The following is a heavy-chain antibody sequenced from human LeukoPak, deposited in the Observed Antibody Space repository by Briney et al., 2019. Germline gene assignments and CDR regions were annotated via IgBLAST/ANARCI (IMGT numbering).Heavy chain of an antibody. J-gene: IGHJ4*02. V-gene: IGHV4-61*01. D-gene: IGHD3-3*01. CDR1: GDSVISGLYY. CDR3: ARGKYYGDSDF. Sequence: SETLSLTCSVSGDSVISGLYYWTWVRQPPGKGLEWIGYVYHSGSTIYNPSLKSRVTISIDTSQNKFSLKLRSVTAADTAMYYCARGKYYGDSDFWGQGTLVIVSS. CDR2: VYHSGST.